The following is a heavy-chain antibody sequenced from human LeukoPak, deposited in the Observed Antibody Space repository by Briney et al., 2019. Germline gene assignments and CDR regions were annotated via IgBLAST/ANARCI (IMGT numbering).Heavy chain of an antibody. D-gene: IGHD1-26*01. CDR1: GGSFSGYY. Sequence: PSETLSLTCAVYGGSFSGYYWSWIRQPPGKGLEWIGEINHSGSTNYNPSLKSRVTISVDTSKNQFSLKLSSVTAADTAVYYCAREEWELSSNFDYWGQGTLVTVSS. V-gene: IGHV4-34*01. J-gene: IGHJ4*02. CDR3: AREEWELSSNFDY. CDR2: INHSGST.